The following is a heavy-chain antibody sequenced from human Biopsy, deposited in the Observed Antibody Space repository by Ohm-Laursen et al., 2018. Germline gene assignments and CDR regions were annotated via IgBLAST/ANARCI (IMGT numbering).Heavy chain of an antibody. CDR2: VYYTGNT. V-gene: IGHV4-61*01. Sequence: GTLSLTCSVSGGSVGSGTFHWGWIRQPPGKGLEWIGHVYYTGNTNYNPSLKSRVTISMDMSKNQFSLRLSSVTAADTAVYYCAREPRIAAVAYFDPWGQGTLVTVSS. J-gene: IGHJ5*02. D-gene: IGHD6-13*01. CDR1: GGSVGSGTFH. CDR3: AREPRIAAVAYFDP.